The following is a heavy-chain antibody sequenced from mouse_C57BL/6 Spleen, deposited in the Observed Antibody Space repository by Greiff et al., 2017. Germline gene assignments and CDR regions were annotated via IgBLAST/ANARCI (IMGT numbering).Heavy chain of an antibody. D-gene: IGHD2-3*01. CDR3: ATDGYPDTFDY. CDR2: INPYNGGT. V-gene: IGHV1-19*01. J-gene: IGHJ2*01. CDR1: GYTFTGYY. Sequence: VQLQQSGPVLVKPGASVKMSCKASGYTFTGYYMNWVKQSHGKSLEWIGVINPYNGGTSYNQKFKGKATLTVDQSSSTASMELNSLTSEDSTVYYCATDGYPDTFDYWGQGTTLTVSS.